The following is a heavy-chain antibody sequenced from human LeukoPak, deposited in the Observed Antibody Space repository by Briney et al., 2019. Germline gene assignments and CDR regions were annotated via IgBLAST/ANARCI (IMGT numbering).Heavy chain of an antibody. Sequence: PGGSLRLSCITSGFNLSQYSVNWVRQGPGKGLEWVAHISGSAATKFSAESVRGRFTISKDNARATVYLQMNSLGVEDTAVYYCATNYFWGQGTMVTVSS. CDR3: ATNYF. J-gene: IGHJ3*01. D-gene: IGHD3-10*01. V-gene: IGHV3-48*01. CDR2: ISGSAATK. CDR1: GFNLSQYS.